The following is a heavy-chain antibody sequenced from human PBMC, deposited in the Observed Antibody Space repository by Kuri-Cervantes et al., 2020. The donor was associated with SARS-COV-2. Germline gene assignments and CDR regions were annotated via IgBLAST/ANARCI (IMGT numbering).Heavy chain of an antibody. CDR3: ARGGIAAAIDY. V-gene: IGHV4-34*01. D-gene: IGHD6-13*01. J-gene: IGHJ4*02. CDR2: INHSGST. Sequence: GSLRLSCAVYGGSFSGYYWSWIRQPPGKGLEWIGEINHSGSTNYNPSLESRVTISVDTSKNQFSLKLSSVTAADTAVYYCARGGIAAAIDYWGQGTLVTVSS. CDR1: GGSFSGYY.